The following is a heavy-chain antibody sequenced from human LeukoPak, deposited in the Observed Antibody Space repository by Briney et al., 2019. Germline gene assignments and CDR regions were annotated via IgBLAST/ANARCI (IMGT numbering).Heavy chain of an antibody. D-gene: IGHD3-16*01. CDR1: GFTFRSFA. J-gene: IGHJ4*02. Sequence: GGSLRLSCAASGFTFRSFAMHWVRQAPGKGLEWVAIISHDGSDKYYADSVKGRFTISRDDSKNTLHLQMNSLRAEDTAVYYCVQRGGLDYWGQGTLVTVSS. CDR2: ISHDGSDK. CDR3: VQRGGLDY. V-gene: IGHV3-30*04.